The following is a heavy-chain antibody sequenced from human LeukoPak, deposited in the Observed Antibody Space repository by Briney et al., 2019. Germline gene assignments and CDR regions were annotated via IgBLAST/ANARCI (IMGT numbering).Heavy chain of an antibody. J-gene: IGHJ4*02. Sequence: GGSLRLSCAASGFSFISYGMHWVRQAPGKGLEWVGVISDDGRRKDYADSVKGRFTISRDNSKDTLYLQMNSLRAKDTAVYYCAIRPSDYGDYVSHFEYWGQGTLVTVSS. CDR1: GFSFISYG. CDR3: AIRPSDYGDYVSHFEY. CDR2: ISDDGRRK. V-gene: IGHV3-30*03. D-gene: IGHD4-17*01.